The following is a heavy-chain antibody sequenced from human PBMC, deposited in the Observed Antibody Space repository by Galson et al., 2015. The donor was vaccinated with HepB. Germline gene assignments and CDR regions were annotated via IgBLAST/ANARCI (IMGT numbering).Heavy chain of an antibody. J-gene: IGHJ6*03. CDR3: ARALNYYYYYMDV. CDR2: IYSGGST. V-gene: IGHV3-53*01. CDR1: GFTVSSTY. Sequence: SLRLSCAASGFTVSSTYMSWVRQAPGKGLEWVSIIYSGGSTKYADSVKGRFTISRDNSKNTLYLQMNSLRAEDTAVYYCARALNYYYYYMDVWGKGTTVTVSS.